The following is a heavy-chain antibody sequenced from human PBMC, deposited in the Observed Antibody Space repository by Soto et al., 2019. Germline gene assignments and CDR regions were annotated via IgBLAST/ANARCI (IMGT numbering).Heavy chain of an antibody. J-gene: IGHJ6*02. V-gene: IGHV3-7*03. CDR1: GFTFSSYW. CDR3: ARELLKVVGWDYYSYGMDV. CDR2: IKKDGSEK. Sequence: GGSLRLSCAASGFTFSSYWMSWVRQAPGKGLEWVANIKKDGSEKYYVDSVKGRVTISSDNPQNSLYLQMNSLRAEDTAVYYCARELLKVVGWDYYSYGMDVRGQATTLTVSS. D-gene: IGHD2-15*01.